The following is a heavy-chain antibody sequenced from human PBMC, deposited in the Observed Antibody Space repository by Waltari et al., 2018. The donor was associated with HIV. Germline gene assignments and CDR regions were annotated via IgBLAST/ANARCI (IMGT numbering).Heavy chain of an antibody. CDR1: GGSISSSSYY. Sequence: QLQLQESGPGLVKPSETLSLTCTVSGGSISSSSYYWGWIRQPPGKGLEWSGSIYHSGSTYYNPSLKSRVTISVDTSKNQFSLKLSSVTAADTAVYYCARHPRSSGLAFDIWGQGTMVTVSS. CDR2: IYHSGST. V-gene: IGHV4-39*01. J-gene: IGHJ3*02. D-gene: IGHD3-22*01. CDR3: ARHPRSSGLAFDI.